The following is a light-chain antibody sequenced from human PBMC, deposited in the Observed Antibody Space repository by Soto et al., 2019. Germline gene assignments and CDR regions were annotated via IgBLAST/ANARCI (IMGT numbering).Light chain of an antibody. Sequence: DIQMTQSPSTLSASGGDRVTITCRASQSIYTRLAWYQQKPGKAPKVLIYKASDLERGVPSRFSGSGSGTEFTLTISSLQPDDFATYYCQQYYTYLWTFGPGTTVEIK. CDR2: KAS. J-gene: IGKJ1*01. V-gene: IGKV1-5*03. CDR3: QQYYTYLWT. CDR1: QSIYTR.